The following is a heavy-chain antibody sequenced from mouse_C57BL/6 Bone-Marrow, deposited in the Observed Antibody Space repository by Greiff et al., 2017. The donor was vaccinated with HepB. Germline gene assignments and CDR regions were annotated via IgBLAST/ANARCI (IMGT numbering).Heavy chain of an antibody. CDR1: GYTFTEYT. Sequence: VMLVESGAELVKPGASVKLSCKASGYTFTEYTIHWVKQRSGQGLEWIGWFYPGSGSIKYNEKFKDKATLTADKSSSTVYMELSRLTSEDSAVYFCARHEDYGNPFAYWGQGTLVTVSA. J-gene: IGHJ3*01. CDR3: ARHEDYGNPFAY. D-gene: IGHD2-1*01. V-gene: IGHV1-62-2*01. CDR2: FYPGSGSI.